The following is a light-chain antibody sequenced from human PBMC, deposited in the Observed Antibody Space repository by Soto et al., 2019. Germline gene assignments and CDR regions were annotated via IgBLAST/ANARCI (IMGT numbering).Light chain of an antibody. CDR2: LGS. V-gene: IGKV2-28*01. CDR3: MQALQTSWT. Sequence: DIVMTQSPLSLPVTPGEPASISCRSSQSLLHSNGYNYLDWYLQKPGQSPQRLISLGSNRASGVPDRFSCSGSGTDFTLKISRVEAEDVGVYYCMQALQTSWTFGQGTKVEIK. CDR1: QSLLHSNGYNY. J-gene: IGKJ1*01.